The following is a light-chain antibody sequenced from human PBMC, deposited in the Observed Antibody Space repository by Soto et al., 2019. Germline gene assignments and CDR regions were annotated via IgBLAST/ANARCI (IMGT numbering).Light chain of an antibody. CDR1: QRVRDY. CDR2: GAS. Sequence: VLTQSPAALSLSRGESATLSCRASQRVRDYLAWYQQHPGQAPRLLIFGASYRATGIPARFSGSGTGTVFTLTIRRLEPEDFAVYYCQQYGSFGQGTKVDIK. V-gene: IGKV3-11*01. J-gene: IGKJ1*01. CDR3: QQYGS.